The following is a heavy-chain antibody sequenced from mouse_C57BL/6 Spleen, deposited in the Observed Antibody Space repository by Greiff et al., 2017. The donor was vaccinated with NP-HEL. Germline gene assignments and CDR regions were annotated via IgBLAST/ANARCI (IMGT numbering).Heavy chain of an antibody. J-gene: IGHJ2*01. Sequence: VQLQESGPGLVQPSQSLSITCTVSGFSLTSYGVHWVRQSPGKGLEWLGVIWSGGSTDYNAAFISRLSISKDNSKSQVFFKMNSLQADDTAIYYCARNSHYYGIDYWGQGTTLTVSS. CDR3: ARNSHYYGIDY. CDR1: GFSLTSYG. CDR2: IWSGGST. D-gene: IGHD1-1*01. V-gene: IGHV2-2*01.